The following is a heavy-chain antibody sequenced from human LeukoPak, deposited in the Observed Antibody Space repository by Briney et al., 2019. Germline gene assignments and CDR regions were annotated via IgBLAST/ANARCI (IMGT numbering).Heavy chain of an antibody. CDR3: ARARYYYDSSGYYDY. Sequence: PGRSLRLSCAASGFTFSSYAMHWVRQAPGKGLEWVAVISYDGSNKYYADSVKGRFTISRDNSKNTPYLQMNSLRAEDTAVYYCARARYYYDSSGYYDYWGQGTLVTVSS. CDR1: GFTFSSYA. D-gene: IGHD3-22*01. V-gene: IGHV3-30*14. CDR2: ISYDGSNK. J-gene: IGHJ4*02.